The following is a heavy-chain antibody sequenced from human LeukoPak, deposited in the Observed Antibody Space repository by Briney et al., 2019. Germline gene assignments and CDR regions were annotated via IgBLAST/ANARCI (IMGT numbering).Heavy chain of an antibody. CDR2: MKPNSGNT. Sequence: ASVKVSCKASGYTFTNYDINWVRQATGQGLEWMGYMKPNSGNTGYAQKFQGRVTMTTDTSTSTAYMELSSLRSEDTAVYYCARAPLDTAMVTRRYNWFDPWGQGTLVTVSS. CDR3: ARAPLDTAMVTRRYNWFDP. CDR1: GYTFTNYD. D-gene: IGHD5-18*01. V-gene: IGHV1-8*01. J-gene: IGHJ5*02.